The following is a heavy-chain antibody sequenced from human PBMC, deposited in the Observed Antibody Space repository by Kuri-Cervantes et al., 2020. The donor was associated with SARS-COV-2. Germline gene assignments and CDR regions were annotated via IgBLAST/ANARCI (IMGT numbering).Heavy chain of an antibody. V-gene: IGHV3-33*08. CDR3: PRDKRSLDFWSGYYSTRTRYWYFDL. CDR1: GFTFKTYG. CDR2: TRYDGNNQ. J-gene: IGHJ2*01. D-gene: IGHD3-3*01. Sequence: LSLTCAASGFTFKTYGMHWVRQAPGKGLEWVAFTRYDGNNQYYGDSVKGRFTISRDNSKNTMYLQMNSLRAEDTAVYYCPRDKRSLDFWSGYYSTRTRYWYFDLWGRGTLVTVSS.